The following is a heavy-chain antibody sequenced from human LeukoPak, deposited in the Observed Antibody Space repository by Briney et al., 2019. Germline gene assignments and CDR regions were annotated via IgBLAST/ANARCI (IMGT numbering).Heavy chain of an antibody. J-gene: IGHJ3*02. CDR3: ARAVLRYFDWSKGAFDI. Sequence: GGSLRLSCAASGFTFSSYSMNWVRQAPGKGLEWVSSISSSSSYIYHADSVKGRFTISRDNAKNSLYLQMNSLRAEDTAVYYYARAVLRYFDWSKGAFDIWGQGTMDTVSS. D-gene: IGHD3-9*01. CDR2: ISSSSSYI. V-gene: IGHV3-21*01. CDR1: GFTFSSYS.